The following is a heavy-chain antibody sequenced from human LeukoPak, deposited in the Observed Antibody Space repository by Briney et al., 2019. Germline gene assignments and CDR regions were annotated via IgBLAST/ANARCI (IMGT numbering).Heavy chain of an antibody. V-gene: IGHV1-69*06. CDR1: GGTFSSYA. Sequence: SVKVPCKASGGTFSSYAISWVRQAPGQGLEWMGGIIPTFGTANYAQKFQGRVTITADKSTSTAYMELSSLRSEDTAVYYCAREAADSSGYSMWWYFDLWGRGTLVTVSS. D-gene: IGHD3-22*01. J-gene: IGHJ2*01. CDR2: IIPTFGTA. CDR3: AREAADSSGYSMWWYFDL.